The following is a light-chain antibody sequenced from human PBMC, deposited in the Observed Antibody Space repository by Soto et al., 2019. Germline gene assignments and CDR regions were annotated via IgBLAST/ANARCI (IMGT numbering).Light chain of an antibody. Sequence: QSALTQPASVSGSPGQSITISCTGTSRDVGDNKYISWYQQHPGKVPKVILYDVSNRPSGVSNRFSGSKSGNTASLTISGLQVEDEADYYCYSHTSGTRGVFGGGTEVTVL. CDR3: YSHTSGTRGV. CDR1: SRDVGDNKY. J-gene: IGLJ2*01. CDR2: DVS. V-gene: IGLV2-14*01.